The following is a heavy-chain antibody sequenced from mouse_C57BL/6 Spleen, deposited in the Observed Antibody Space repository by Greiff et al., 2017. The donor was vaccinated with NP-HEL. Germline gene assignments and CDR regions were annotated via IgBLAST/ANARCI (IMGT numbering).Heavy chain of an antibody. CDR1: GYTFTSYW. D-gene: IGHD3-3*01. Sequence: QVQLQQPGAELVRPGSSVKLSCKASGYTFTSYWMHWVKQRPIQGLEWIGNIDPSGSETHYNQKFKDKATLTVDKSSSTADMQLSSLTAEDAAVYYCANGILGAVDYWGQGTTLTVSS. J-gene: IGHJ2*01. V-gene: IGHV1-52*01. CDR3: ANGILGAVDY. CDR2: IDPSGSET.